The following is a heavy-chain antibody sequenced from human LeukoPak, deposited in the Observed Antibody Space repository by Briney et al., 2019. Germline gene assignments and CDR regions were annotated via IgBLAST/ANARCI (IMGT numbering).Heavy chain of an antibody. CDR1: GYTFTSYY. J-gene: IGHJ5*02. V-gene: IGHV1-46*01. CDR3: ARTVRPYSSSWYGEVNWFDP. Sequence: GASVKVSCKASGYTFTSYYMHWVRQAPGQGLEWMGIINPSGGSTSNAQKFQGRVTITADESTSTAYMELSSLRSEDTAVYYCARTVRPYSSSWYGEVNWFDPWGQGTLVAVSS. CDR2: INPSGGST. D-gene: IGHD6-13*01.